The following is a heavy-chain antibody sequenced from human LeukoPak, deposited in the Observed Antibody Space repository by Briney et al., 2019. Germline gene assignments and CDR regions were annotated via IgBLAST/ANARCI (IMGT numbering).Heavy chain of an antibody. V-gene: IGHV4-59*08. CDR3: ARLYYYDSSGFLDAFDI. CDR2: IYYSGST. D-gene: IGHD3-22*01. CDR1: GGSISSYY. J-gene: IGHJ3*02. Sequence: PSETLSLTCTVSGGSISSYYWSWIRQPPGKGLEWIGYIYYSGSTNYNPSLKSRVTISVDTSKNQFPLKLSSVTAADTAVYYCARLYYYDSSGFLDAFDIWGQGTMVTVSS.